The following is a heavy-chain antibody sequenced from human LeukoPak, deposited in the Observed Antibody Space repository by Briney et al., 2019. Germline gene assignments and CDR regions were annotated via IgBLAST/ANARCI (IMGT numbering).Heavy chain of an antibody. CDR1: GFTFSSYE. V-gene: IGHV3-48*03. CDR2: ISSSGSTT. Sequence: PGGSLRLSCAASGFTFSSYEMNWVRQAPGKGLEWVSYISSSGSTTYYADSVKGRFTISRDNSKNTLYLQMNSLRAEDTAVYYCAKVHRGQPDYYDYVWGSSGAFDIWGQGTMVTVSS. J-gene: IGHJ3*02. D-gene: IGHD3-16*01. CDR3: AKVHRGQPDYYDYVWGSSGAFDI.